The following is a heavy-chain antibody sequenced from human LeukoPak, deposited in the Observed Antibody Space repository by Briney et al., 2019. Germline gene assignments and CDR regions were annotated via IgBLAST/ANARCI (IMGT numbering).Heavy chain of an antibody. CDR1: GYAFTSYD. CDR3: ARVVIAVAGTSYYYYYYMDV. CDR2: MNPNSGNT. Sequence: ASVKVSCKASGYAFTSYDINWVRQATGQGLEWMGWMNPNSGNTGYAQKFQGRVTITRNTSISTAYMELSSLRSEDTAVYYCARVVIAVAGTSYYYYYYMDVWGKGTTVTVSS. V-gene: IGHV1-8*01. J-gene: IGHJ6*03. D-gene: IGHD6-19*01.